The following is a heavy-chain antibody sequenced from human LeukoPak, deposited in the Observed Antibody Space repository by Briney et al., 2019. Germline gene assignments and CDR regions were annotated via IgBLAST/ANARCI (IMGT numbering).Heavy chain of an antibody. CDR3: ARMAKLGYCSSTSCYVWFDP. J-gene: IGHJ5*02. CDR2: IYYSGST. CDR1: GGSISSYY. V-gene: IGHV4-59*12. Sequence: SETLSLTCTVSGGSISSYYWSWIRQPPGKGLEWIGYIYYSGSTNYNPSLKSRVTISVDTSKNQFSLKLSSVTAADTAVYYCARMAKLGYCSSTSCYVWFDPWGQGTLVTVSS. D-gene: IGHD2-2*01.